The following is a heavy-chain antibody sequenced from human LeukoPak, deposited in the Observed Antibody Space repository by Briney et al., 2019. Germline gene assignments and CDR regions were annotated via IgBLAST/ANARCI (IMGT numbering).Heavy chain of an antibody. V-gene: IGHV3-30-3*01. CDR2: ISYDGSNK. J-gene: IGHJ6*03. CDR1: GFTFSSYA. Sequence: GGSLRLSCAASGFTFSSYAMHWVRQAPGKGLEWVAVISYDGSNKYYADSVKGRFTISRDNSKNTLYLQMNSLRAEDTAVYYCARGYEYSSSRYMDVWGKGTTVTVSS. D-gene: IGHD6-6*01. CDR3: ARGYEYSSSRYMDV.